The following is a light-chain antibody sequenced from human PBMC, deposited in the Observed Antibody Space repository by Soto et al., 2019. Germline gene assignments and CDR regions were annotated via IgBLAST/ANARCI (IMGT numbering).Light chain of an antibody. J-gene: IGKJ2*01. Sequence: EIVMTQSPATLSVSPGERATLSCRASQSVSSSLAWYQQKPGQAPRLLFYGASTRATGVPARFSGSGSGTEFTLTISSLQSEDLAVYYCQQYNNWLYTFGQGT. CDR3: QQYNNWLYT. CDR2: GAS. V-gene: IGKV3-15*01. CDR1: QSVSSS.